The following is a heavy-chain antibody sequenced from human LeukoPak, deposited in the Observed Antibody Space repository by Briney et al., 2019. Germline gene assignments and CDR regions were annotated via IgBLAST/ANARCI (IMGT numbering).Heavy chain of an antibody. CDR1: GFTFSSYA. D-gene: IGHD1-26*01. J-gene: IGHJ4*02. CDR2: ISYDRSNK. V-gene: IGHV3-30-3*01. CDR3: ARGMTADQWEVFDY. Sequence: QPGGSLRLSCAASGFTFSSYAMHWVRQAPGKGLEWVAVISYDRSNKYYADSVKGRFTISRDNSKNTLYLQMNSLRAEDTAVYYCARGMTADQWEVFDYWGQGTLVTVSS.